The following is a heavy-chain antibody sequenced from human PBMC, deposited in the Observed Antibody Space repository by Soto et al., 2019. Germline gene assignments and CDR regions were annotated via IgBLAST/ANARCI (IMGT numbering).Heavy chain of an antibody. CDR3: ASSAGAYSSGWYPSFDY. J-gene: IGHJ4*02. Sequence: QVQLVQSGAEVKKPGSSVKVSCKASGGTFSSYAISWVRQAPGQGLEWMGGIIPIFGTANYAQKFQSRVTITADESTSTAYMELSSLRSEDTAVYYCASSAGAYSSGWYPSFDYWGQGTLVTVSS. CDR1: GGTFSSYA. D-gene: IGHD6-19*01. V-gene: IGHV1-69*01. CDR2: IIPIFGTA.